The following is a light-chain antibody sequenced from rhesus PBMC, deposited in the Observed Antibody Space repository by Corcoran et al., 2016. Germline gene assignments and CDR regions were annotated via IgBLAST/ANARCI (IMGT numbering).Light chain of an antibody. Sequence: DIQMTQSPSSLSASVGDRVTITCRASQDISTWLAWYQQKPGKAPKLLSYKASSLQSGVPSRFSGAGSGTEFSLTINSRQPEDFATFHCQQYNSVPYSFGQGTKVEIK. J-gene: IGKJ2*01. V-gene: IGKV1-21*01. CDR1: QDISTW. CDR2: KAS. CDR3: QQYNSVPYS.